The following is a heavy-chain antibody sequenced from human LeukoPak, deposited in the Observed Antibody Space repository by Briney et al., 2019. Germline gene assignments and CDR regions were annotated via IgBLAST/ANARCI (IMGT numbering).Heavy chain of an antibody. CDR2: IIPIFGTA. J-gene: IGHJ5*02. Sequence: GSSVTVSCKASGGTFSSYAISWVRQAPGQGLEWMGGIIPIFGTANYAQKFQGRVTITTDESTSTAYMELSSLRSEDTAVYYCARTFHYHLYYDFWSGGFDPWGQGTLVTVSS. CDR1: GGTFSSYA. D-gene: IGHD3-3*01. CDR3: ARTFHYHLYYDFWSGGFDP. V-gene: IGHV1-69*05.